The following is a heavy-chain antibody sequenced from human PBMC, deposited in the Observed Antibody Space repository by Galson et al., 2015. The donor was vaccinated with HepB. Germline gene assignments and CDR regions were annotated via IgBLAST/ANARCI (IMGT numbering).Heavy chain of an antibody. V-gene: IGHV1-46*03. CDR3: ASYLFDY. J-gene: IGHJ4*02. CDR2: INPSGGST. CDR1: GYAFTSYY. Sequence: SVKVSCKASGYAFTSYYLHWVRQAPGQGLEWLGIINPSGGSTRYAQKFQDRFTMTRDTSTSAVDMELNSLRSEDTAVYYRASYLFDYWGQGTLLTVSS.